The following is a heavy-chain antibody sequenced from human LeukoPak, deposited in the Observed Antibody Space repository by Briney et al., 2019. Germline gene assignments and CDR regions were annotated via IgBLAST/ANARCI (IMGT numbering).Heavy chain of an antibody. CDR2: IYHSGRA. Sequence: SETLSLTCAVSGGSIISGNWWSWVRQPPGKGLEWIGEIYHSGRANYNPSLKSRVTISLDKSKNQFSLKLSSVTAADTAVYYCARVYYGSGSYFDYWGQGTLVTVSS. CDR1: GGSIISGNW. D-gene: IGHD3-10*01. V-gene: IGHV4-4*02. J-gene: IGHJ4*02. CDR3: ARVYYGSGSYFDY.